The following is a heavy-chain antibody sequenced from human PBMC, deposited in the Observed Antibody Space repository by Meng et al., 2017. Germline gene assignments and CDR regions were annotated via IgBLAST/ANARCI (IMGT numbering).Heavy chain of an antibody. CDR3: ARDSCTGGICYRGSFDY. Sequence: QVGESGVGVKEAGASVKVSCKASGYTFTSYAMHWVRQAPGQSLEWMGWLNAGNGDTKYSQKFQGRVTITRDSSASTAYMELSSLRSEDTAVYYCARDSCTGGICYRGSFDYWAQGTLVTVSS. CDR1: GYTFTSYA. CDR2: LNAGNGDT. D-gene: IGHD2-15*01. V-gene: IGHV1-3*01. J-gene: IGHJ4*02.